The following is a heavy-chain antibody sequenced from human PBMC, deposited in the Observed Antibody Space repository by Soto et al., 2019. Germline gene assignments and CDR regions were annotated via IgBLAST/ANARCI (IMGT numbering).Heavy chain of an antibody. V-gene: IGHV5-51*03. CDR1: GYSFTNHW. CDR2: IYPGDSDT. Sequence: EVQLVQSGAEVIQPGESLKISCKGSGYSFTNHWIGWVRQMPGKGLEWMGIIYPGDSDTRYSPSFQGQVTISADKSISTACLRWSSLRASDTAIYYCARLEYGDRSYFDFWGQGALVTVSS. D-gene: IGHD4-17*01. J-gene: IGHJ4*02. CDR3: ARLEYGDRSYFDF.